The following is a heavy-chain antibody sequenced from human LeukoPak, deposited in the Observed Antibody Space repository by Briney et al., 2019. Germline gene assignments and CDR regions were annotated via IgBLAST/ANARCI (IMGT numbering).Heavy chain of an antibody. D-gene: IGHD6-13*01. CDR2: IYTSGST. CDR1: GGSISSGSYY. V-gene: IGHV4-61*02. Sequence: SETLSLTCTVSGGSISSGSYYWSWIRQPAGKGLEWIGRIYTSGSTNYDPSLKSRVTISVDTSKNQFSLKLSSVTAADTAVYYCARDALGQLAGGYGMDVWGQGTTVTVSS. J-gene: IGHJ6*02. CDR3: ARDALGQLAGGYGMDV.